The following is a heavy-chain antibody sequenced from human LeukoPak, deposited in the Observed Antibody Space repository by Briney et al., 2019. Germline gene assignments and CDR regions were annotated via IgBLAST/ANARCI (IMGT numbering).Heavy chain of an antibody. CDR1: GFTFTDYS. CDR2: LGRSGENR. V-gene: IGHV3-23*01. Sequence: GGSRRLSCAASGFTFTDYSMSWVRQAPGKGLGWVSGLGRSGENRYYAASVRGRFSITRDNSKNTVYLQMNSLRAEDTAIYYCVKDRPCETCMPMDAWGQGTTVTV. D-gene: IGHD2-2*01. J-gene: IGHJ6*02. CDR3: VKDRPCETCMPMDA.